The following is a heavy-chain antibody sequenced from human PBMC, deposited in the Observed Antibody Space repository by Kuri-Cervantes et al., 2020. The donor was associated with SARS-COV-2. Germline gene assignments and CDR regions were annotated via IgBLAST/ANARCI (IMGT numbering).Heavy chain of an antibody. CDR1: GFTFSSYS. CDR3: AREAAAPDWYYYYYMDV. D-gene: IGHD6-13*01. Sequence: GGSLRPSCAASGFTFSSYSMNWVRQAPGKGLKWFSSISSSSSYIYYADSVKGRFTISRDNAKNPLCLQMNSLRAEDTAVYYCAREAAAPDWYYYYYMDVWGKGTTVTVSS. V-gene: IGHV3-21*01. J-gene: IGHJ6*03. CDR2: ISSSSSYI.